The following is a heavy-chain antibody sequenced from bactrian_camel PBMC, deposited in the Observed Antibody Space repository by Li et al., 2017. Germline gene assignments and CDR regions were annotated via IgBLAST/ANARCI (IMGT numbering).Heavy chain of an antibody. D-gene: IGHD3*01. V-gene: IGHV3S9*01. CDR3: AASWDVTATAALGRMTSPEFGY. J-gene: IGHJ6*01. Sequence: HVQLVESGGGSVQAGGSLRLSCAGFGLSYSSRCMGWFRLVPGKEREGVAVIDSDGSTSYADSVKGRFTISKDNAKSILYLQMDNLKPEDSGTYRCAASWDVTATAALGRMTSPEFGYWGGGTQVTVSS. CDR1: GLSYSSRC. CDR2: IDSDGST.